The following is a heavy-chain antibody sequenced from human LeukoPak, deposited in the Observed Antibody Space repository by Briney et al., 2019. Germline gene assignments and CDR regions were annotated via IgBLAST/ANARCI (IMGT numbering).Heavy chain of an antibody. CDR1: GFTVTTDD. CDR3: ARVWELSFDY. D-gene: IGHD1-26*01. V-gene: IGHV3-53*01. J-gene: IGHJ4*02. Sequence: PGGSLRLSCAASGFTVTTDDMSWARQAAGKGLECVSVIYSAGSTSHADSVKGRFTISRDNSKNTVHLQMNSLRAEDTAVYYCARVWELSFDYWGQGTLVTVSS. CDR2: IYSAGST.